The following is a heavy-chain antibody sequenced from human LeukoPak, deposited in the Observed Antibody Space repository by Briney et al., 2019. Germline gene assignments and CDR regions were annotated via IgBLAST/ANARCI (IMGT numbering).Heavy chain of an antibody. CDR2: IKSKTDGGTT. CDR1: GFTLTNAW. Sequence: PGGSLRLSCATSGFTLTNAWMSWVRQAPGKGLEWVGRIKSKTDGGTTDYAAPVKGRFTISRDDSKNTLYLQMNSLKNEDTAVYYCSTGADTAMVKTGAYWGQGTLVTVSS. J-gene: IGHJ4*02. V-gene: IGHV3-15*01. CDR3: STGADTAMVKTGAY. D-gene: IGHD5-18*01.